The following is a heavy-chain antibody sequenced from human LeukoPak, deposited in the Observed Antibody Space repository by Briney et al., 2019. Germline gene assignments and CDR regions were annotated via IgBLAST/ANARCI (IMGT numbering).Heavy chain of an antibody. V-gene: IGHV3-7*01. CDR3: ATYAPVYDDFDY. J-gene: IGHJ4*02. D-gene: IGHD6-6*01. Sequence: PGGSLRLSCAASGFTFSSYWMSWVRQAPGKGLEWVANIKRDGSEKYYVDSVKGRFTISRDNAKNSLYLQMNSLRAEDTAVYYCATYAPVYDDFDYWGQGTLVTVSS. CDR1: GFTFSSYW. CDR2: IKRDGSEK.